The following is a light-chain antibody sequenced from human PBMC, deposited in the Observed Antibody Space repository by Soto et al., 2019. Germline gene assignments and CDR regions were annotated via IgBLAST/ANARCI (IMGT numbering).Light chain of an antibody. CDR2: GAS. V-gene: IGKV3-20*01. CDR1: QSVSSSY. Sequence: EIVLTQSPDTLSLSPGESATLSCRASQSVSSSYLAWYQQKPGRAPRLLIYGASNRATGIPDRFSGSGSGTDFTLTINRLEPEDFAVFYCQQYDDSITFGQGTLMEIE. J-gene: IGKJ5*01. CDR3: QQYDDSIT.